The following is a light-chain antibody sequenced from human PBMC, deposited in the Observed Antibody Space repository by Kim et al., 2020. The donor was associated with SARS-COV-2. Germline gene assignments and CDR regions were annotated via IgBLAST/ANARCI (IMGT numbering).Light chain of an antibody. Sequence: DIQLTQSPSSLSASVGDRVTITCRASQTISNSLNWYQQKPGKAPKLLIYTASSLQSGVPSRFRGSGSGTDFTLTISTLQPEDFATYYCQHSYDTPPYTFGQGTKLEI. V-gene: IGKV1-39*01. CDR1: QTISNS. CDR2: TAS. CDR3: QHSYDTPPYT. J-gene: IGKJ2*01.